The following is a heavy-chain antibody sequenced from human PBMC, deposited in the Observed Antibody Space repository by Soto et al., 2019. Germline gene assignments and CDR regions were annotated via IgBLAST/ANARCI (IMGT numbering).Heavy chain of an antibody. J-gene: IGHJ4*02. CDR1: GGSISSSSYY. V-gene: IGHV4-39*01. D-gene: IGHD4-17*01. Sequence: SETLSLTCTVSGGSISSSSYYWGWIRQPPGKGLEWIGSIYYSGSTYYNPSLKSRVTISVDTSKNQFSLKLSSVTAADTAVYYCARALGLWSGGYDYGGNPDPYYFDYWGQGTLVTAPQ. CDR2: IYYSGST. CDR3: ARALGLWSGGYDYGGNPDPYYFDY.